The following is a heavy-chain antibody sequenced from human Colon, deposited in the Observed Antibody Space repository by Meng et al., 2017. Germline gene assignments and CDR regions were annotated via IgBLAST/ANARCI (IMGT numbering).Heavy chain of an antibody. CDR2: FYFGGNS. J-gene: IGHJ4*02. D-gene: IGHD3-16*01. V-gene: IGHV4-39*07. CDR3: ARGFLRLGNLDY. CDR1: GGYISANNNY. Sequence: GSLRLSCIVSGGYISANNNYWGWIRQPPGKGLEWIGSFYFGGNSYYNPSLKSRVTLSGDTSKNEFSLKLTSVTAADTAVYYCARGFLRLGNLDYWGQGALVTVSS.